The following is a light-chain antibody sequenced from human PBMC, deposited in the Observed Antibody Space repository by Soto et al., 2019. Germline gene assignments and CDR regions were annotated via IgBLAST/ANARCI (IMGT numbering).Light chain of an antibody. CDR2: DSS. J-gene: IGLJ2*01. CDR3: QVWDTSDHV. CDR1: NIGTKS. Sequence: ELTQPPSVSVAPGQTARITCGENNIGTKSVHWYQQRPGQAPVLVVYDSSDRPSGIPERFSGSNSEKTATLTISRVEAGDEADYFCQVWDTSDHVFGGGTKLTVL. V-gene: IGLV3-21*02.